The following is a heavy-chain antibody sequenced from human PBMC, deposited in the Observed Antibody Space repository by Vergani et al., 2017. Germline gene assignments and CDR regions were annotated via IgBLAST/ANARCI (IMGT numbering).Heavy chain of an antibody. V-gene: IGHV1-24*01. D-gene: IGHD1-26*01. CDR3: TVAGGAPLRLDT. J-gene: IGHJ5*02. CDR1: GYSLTELS. Sequence: QVQLVQSGAEVREPGASVKVSCQVSGYSLTELSLHWVRQAPGKGLEWMGGFDPEDGKSIYAQNFQGIVTMTEDASTDKGYMALSSLRSEDTAIYYCTVAGGAPLRLDTWGQGTLVTVSS. CDR2: FDPEDGKS.